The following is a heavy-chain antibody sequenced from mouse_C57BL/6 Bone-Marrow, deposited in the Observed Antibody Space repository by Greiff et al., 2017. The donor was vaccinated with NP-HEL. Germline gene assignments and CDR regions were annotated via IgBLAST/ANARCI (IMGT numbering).Heavy chain of an antibody. Sequence: VKLLESGAELVKPGASVKISCKASGYAFSSYWMNWVKERPGKGLEWIVQIYPGDGDTKYNGKFKGKATLTADKSSSTAYMQVSSLTSEDSAVYFCARGDYGSSRFGYAMDYWGQGTSVTVSS. V-gene: IGHV1-80*01. D-gene: IGHD1-1*01. CDR3: ARGDYGSSRFGYAMDY. CDR1: GYAFSSYW. CDR2: IYPGDGDT. J-gene: IGHJ4*01.